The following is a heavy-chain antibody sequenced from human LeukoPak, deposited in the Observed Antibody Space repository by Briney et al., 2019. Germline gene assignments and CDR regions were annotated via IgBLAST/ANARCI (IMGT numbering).Heavy chain of an antibody. CDR2: IYTSGST. D-gene: IGHD2-15*01. V-gene: IGHV4-4*09. CDR3: ARQHCSGRSCYYDY. J-gene: IGHJ4*02. CDR1: GGSITGYY. Sequence: SETLSLTCTVSGGSITGYYWSWIRQPPGKGLEWIGYIYTSGSTNYNPSLKSRVTISVDTSKNQFSLKLSSVTAADTAVYYCARQHCSGRSCYYDYWGQGTLVTVSS.